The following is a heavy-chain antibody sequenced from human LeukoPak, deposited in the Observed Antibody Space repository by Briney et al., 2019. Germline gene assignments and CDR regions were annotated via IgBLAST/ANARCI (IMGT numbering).Heavy chain of an antibody. CDR1: GGSISNYY. J-gene: IGHJ4*02. CDR2: IYSSGRT. CDR3: ARSRGRLLLIDY. Sequence: PSETLSLTCTVSGGSISNYYWNWIRQPAGKGLEWIGRIYSSGRTDYNPSLKSRVTMSVDTSKNQFSLNLSSVTAADSAVYYCARSRGRLLLIDYWGQGALVTVSS. D-gene: IGHD2-15*01. V-gene: IGHV4-4*07.